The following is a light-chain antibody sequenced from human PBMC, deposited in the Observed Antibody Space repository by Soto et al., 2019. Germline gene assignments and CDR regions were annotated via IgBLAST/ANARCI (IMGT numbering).Light chain of an antibody. V-gene: IGKV3-15*01. J-gene: IGKJ5*01. CDR3: QQYKNWPPIT. Sequence: EIVMTQSPATLSVSPGDWATLSCRASQTVGTNLAWYQQKPGQGPRLLIYAASTRATGVPTRFSGSGSGTEFTLTISSLQSEDFAVYYCQQYKNWPPITFGQGTRLDI. CDR2: AAS. CDR1: QTVGTN.